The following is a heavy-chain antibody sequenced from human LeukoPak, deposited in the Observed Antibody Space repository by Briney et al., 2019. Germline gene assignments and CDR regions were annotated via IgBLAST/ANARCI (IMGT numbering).Heavy chain of an antibody. CDR1: GFTFSSYG. CDR2: ISYDGSNK. Sequence: PGRSLRLSCAASGFTFSSYGMHWVRQAPGKGLEWVAVISYDGSNKYYADSVKGRFTISRDNSKNTLYLQMNSLRAEETAVYYCAKTGYSGSYFGYFDYWGQGTLVTVSS. D-gene: IGHD1-26*01. CDR3: AKTGYSGSYFGYFDY. J-gene: IGHJ4*02. V-gene: IGHV3-30*18.